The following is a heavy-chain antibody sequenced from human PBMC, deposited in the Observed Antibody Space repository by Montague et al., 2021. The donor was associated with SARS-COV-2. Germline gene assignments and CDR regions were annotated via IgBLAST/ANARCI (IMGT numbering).Heavy chain of an antibody. Sequence: SLRLSCAASEFIFSSYAMRWVRQAPGKGLEWVAVISGSGGRTYYADSVKGRFTLSRDNSKNTLYLQMNSLRAEDTAVYYCAKAALGSGSYFDYWGQGTLVTVSS. CDR1: EFIFSSYA. D-gene: IGHD2-15*01. J-gene: IGHJ4*03. CDR2: ISGSGGRT. V-gene: IGHV3-23*01. CDR3: AKAALGSGSYFDY.